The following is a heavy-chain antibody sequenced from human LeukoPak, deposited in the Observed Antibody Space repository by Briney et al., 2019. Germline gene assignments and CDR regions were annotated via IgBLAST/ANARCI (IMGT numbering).Heavy chain of an antibody. D-gene: IGHD3-22*01. CDR3: AKGGDYRVYYYDSSGYGFHAFDI. Sequence: TGGSLRLSCAVSGFTFSSSGFTFSSSGMSWVRQAPGKGLEWVSTINDSGGSTYYADSVKGRFTISRDNSKNTLYLQMNSLRAEDTAVYYCAKGGDYRVYYYDSSGYGFHAFDIWGQGTMVTVSS. V-gene: IGHV3-23*01. CDR1: GFTFSSSGFTFSSSG. CDR2: INDSGGST. J-gene: IGHJ3*02.